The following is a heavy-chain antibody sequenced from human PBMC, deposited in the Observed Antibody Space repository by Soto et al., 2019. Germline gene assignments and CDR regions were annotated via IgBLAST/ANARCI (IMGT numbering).Heavy chain of an antibody. CDR3: ANLRAVAGTLDN. Sequence: PSETLSLTCTVSGGSVRGYYWSWIRQSPDKGLEWLGRLYIGRMSTTETTTYNPSLKGRGTMSVDTSKNHFSLQLNSVTAADTAIYYCANLRAVAGTLDNWGPGTPVTVSS. CDR1: GGSVRGYY. V-gene: IGHV4-4*07. D-gene: IGHD6-19*01. J-gene: IGHJ4*02. CDR2: MSTTETT.